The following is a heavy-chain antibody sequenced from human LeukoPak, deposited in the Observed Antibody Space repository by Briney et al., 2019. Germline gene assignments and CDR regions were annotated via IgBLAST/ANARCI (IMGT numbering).Heavy chain of an antibody. CDR3: ARKTTVVASHYDY. CDR2: IYYSGST. CDR1: GGSISSSSYY. Sequence: PSETLSLTCTVSGGSISSSSYYWSWIRQPPGKGLEWIGYIYYSGSTNYNPSLKSRVTISVDTSKNQFSLKLSSVTAADTAVYYCARKTTVVASHYDYWGQGTLVTVSS. J-gene: IGHJ4*02. D-gene: IGHD4-23*01. V-gene: IGHV4-61*01.